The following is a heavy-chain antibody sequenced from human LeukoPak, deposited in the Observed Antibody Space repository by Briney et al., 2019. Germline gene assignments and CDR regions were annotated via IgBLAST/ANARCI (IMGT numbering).Heavy chain of an antibody. CDR3: ARGPPKGHIVVVTASNWFDP. CDR2: INHSGST. J-gene: IGHJ5*02. D-gene: IGHD2-21*02. Sequence: SETLSLTCAVYDGSFSGYYWSWIRQPPGKGLEWIGEINHSGSTKSNPSLKSRVTISVDTSKNQFSLRLSSVSAADTAVYYCARGPPKGHIVVVTASNWFDPWGQGTLVTVSS. V-gene: IGHV4-34*01. CDR1: DGSFSGYY.